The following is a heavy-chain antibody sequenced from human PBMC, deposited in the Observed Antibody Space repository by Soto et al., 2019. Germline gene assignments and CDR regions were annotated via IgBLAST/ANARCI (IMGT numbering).Heavy chain of an antibody. J-gene: IGHJ6*04. CDR2: INHSGST. CDR3: ARSPIPMDV. Sequence: PSQTLSLTCAVYGGSFSGYYWSWIRQPPGKGLEWIGEINHSGSTNYNPSLKSRVTISVDTSKNQFSLKLSSVTAADTDVYYCARSPIPMDVWGKGTTVTVSS. D-gene: IGHD2-21*01. CDR1: GGSFSGYY. V-gene: IGHV4-34*01.